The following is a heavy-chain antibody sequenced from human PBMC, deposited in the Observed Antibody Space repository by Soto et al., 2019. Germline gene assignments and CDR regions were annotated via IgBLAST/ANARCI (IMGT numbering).Heavy chain of an antibody. CDR3: AREYYYDSSGYSPYRY. D-gene: IGHD3-22*01. CDR2: IWYDGSNK. CDR1: GFTFSSYG. V-gene: IGHV3-33*01. Sequence: PGGALRLSCAASGFTFSSYGMHWVRQAPGKGLEWVAVIWYDGSNKYYADSVKGRFTISRDNSKNTLYLQMNSLRAEDTAVYYCAREYYYDSSGYSPYRYWGQGTLVTVSS. J-gene: IGHJ4*02.